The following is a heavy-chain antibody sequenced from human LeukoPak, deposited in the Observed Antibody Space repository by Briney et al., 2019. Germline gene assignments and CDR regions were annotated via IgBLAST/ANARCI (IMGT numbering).Heavy chain of an antibody. CDR3: TTLYDILTYYFDY. V-gene: IGHV3-15*01. CDR1: GFTFSNAW. CDR2: IKSKTDGGTT. D-gene: IGHD3-9*01. J-gene: IGHJ4*02. Sequence: GGSLRLSCAASGFTFSNAWMSWVRQAPGKGLEWVGRIKSKTDGGTTDYAAPVKGRFTVSRDDSKNTLYLQMNSLKTEDTAVYYCTTLYDILTYYFDYWGQGTLVTVSS.